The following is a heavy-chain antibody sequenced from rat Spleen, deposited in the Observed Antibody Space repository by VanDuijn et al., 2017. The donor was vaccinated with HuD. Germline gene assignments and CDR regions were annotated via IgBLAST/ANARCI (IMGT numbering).Heavy chain of an antibody. V-gene: IGHV2S12*01. CDR3: TRDDYGFNFDY. Sequence: QVQLKESGPGLVQPSQTLSLTCTVSGFSLTSNAVSWVRQPPGKGLEWIAAISSGGSTYYNSALKSRLSISRDTSKSQVFLKMNSLQTEDTAIYFCTRDDYGFNFDYWGQGTMVTVSS. J-gene: IGHJ1*01. CDR1: GFSLTSNA. CDR2: ISSGGST. D-gene: IGHD1-7*01.